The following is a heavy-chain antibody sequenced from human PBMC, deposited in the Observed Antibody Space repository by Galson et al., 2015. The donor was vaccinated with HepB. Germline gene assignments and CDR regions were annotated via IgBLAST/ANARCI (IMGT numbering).Heavy chain of an antibody. V-gene: IGHV3-23*01. J-gene: IGHJ1*01. CDR3: AKDRDVAGTACFQY. D-gene: IGHD6-19*01. CDR2: ISGSGGSA. CDR1: GFTFSSYA. Sequence: SLRLSCAASGFTFSSYAMSWVRQAPGKGLEWVSAISGSGGSAYYADSVKGRFTISRDNSKNTLYLQMNSLRAEDAAVYYCAKDRDVAGTACFQYWGQGTLVTVSS.